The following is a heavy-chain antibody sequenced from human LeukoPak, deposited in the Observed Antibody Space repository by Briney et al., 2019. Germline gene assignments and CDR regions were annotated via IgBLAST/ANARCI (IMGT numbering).Heavy chain of an antibody. V-gene: IGHV1-18*01. CDR3: VRDRGQWIDQYYGMDV. Sequence: ASVRVSCKASGYPFTNYGTSWVRQAPGHGLEWMGWISGYNGNTNSAQNVQGRVTLTTATSTSTAYMELRSLRSHDTAVYYCVRDRGQWIDQYYGMDVWGQATTVTVSS. J-gene: IGHJ6*02. CDR2: ISGYNGNT. CDR1: GYPFTNYG. D-gene: IGHD3-10*01.